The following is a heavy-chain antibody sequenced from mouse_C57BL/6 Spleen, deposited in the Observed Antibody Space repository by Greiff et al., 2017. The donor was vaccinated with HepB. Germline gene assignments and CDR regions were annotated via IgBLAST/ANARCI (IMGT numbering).Heavy chain of an antibody. CDR2: ISYDGSN. CDR1: GYSITSGYY. J-gene: IGHJ4*01. CDR3: AREGLLGYDHAMDY. Sequence: EVKLMESGPGLVKPSQSLSLTCSVTGYSITSGYYWNWIRQFPGNKLEWMGYISYDGSNNYNPSLKNRISITRDTSKNQFFLKLNSVTTVDTATYYCAREGLLGYDHAMDYWGQGTSVTVSS. D-gene: IGHD2-2*01. V-gene: IGHV3-6*01.